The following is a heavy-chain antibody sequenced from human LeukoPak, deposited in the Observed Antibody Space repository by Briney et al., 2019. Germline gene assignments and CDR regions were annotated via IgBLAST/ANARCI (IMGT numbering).Heavy chain of an antibody. J-gene: IGHJ5*02. CDR1: GFTFTSSA. CDR3: AAEAGATSHNWFDP. CDR2: IVVGSGNT. Sequence: SVKVSCKASGFTFTSSAVQWVRQARGQRLEWIGWIVVGSGNTNYAQKFQERVTITRDMSTSTAYMELSSLRSEDTAVYYCAAEAGATSHNWFDPWGQGTLVTVSS. V-gene: IGHV1-58*01. D-gene: IGHD1-26*01.